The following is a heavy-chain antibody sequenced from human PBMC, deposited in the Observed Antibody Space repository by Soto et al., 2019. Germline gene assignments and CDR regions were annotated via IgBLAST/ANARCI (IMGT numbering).Heavy chain of an antibody. Sequence: GESLKISCKGSGYSFAGYWITWVRQKPGKGLEWMGRIAPSDSQTYYSPSFRGHVTISVTKSITTVFLQWSSLRASDTAMYYCAIQIYDSDTGPNFQYYFDSWGQGTPVTVSS. V-gene: IGHV5-10-1*01. J-gene: IGHJ4*02. CDR3: AIQIYDSDTGPNFQYYFDS. CDR2: IAPSDSQT. D-gene: IGHD3-22*01. CDR1: GYSFAGYW.